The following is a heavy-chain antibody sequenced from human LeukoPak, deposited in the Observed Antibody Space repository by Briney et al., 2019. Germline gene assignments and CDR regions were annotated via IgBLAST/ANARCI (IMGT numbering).Heavy chain of an antibody. CDR1: GFTFSSYE. Sequence: GGSLRLSCAASGFTFSSYEMNWVRQAPGKGLEWVGRIKSKTDGGTTDYAAPVKGRFTISRDDSKNTLYLQMNSLKTEDTAVYYCTTDRDCSGGSCYPGFDFDYWGQGTLVTVSS. J-gene: IGHJ4*02. D-gene: IGHD2-15*01. CDR2: IKSKTDGGTT. CDR3: TTDRDCSGGSCYPGFDFDY. V-gene: IGHV3-15*01.